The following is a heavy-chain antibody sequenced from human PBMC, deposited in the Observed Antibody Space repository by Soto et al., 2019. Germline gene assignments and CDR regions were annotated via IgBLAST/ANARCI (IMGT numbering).Heavy chain of an antibody. J-gene: IGHJ5*02. Sequence: PGGSLRLSCVGSGFVFKNFAINGVRQPPGKGLEWVSVIRGTGLNTYYAASVKGRFNISRDNSKNTVYLQMDSLKVEDTAVYYCAKRASPANIDNWFDPWGPGTQVTVSS. CDR3: AKRASPANIDNWFDP. CDR2: IRGTGLNT. V-gene: IGHV3-23*01. CDR1: GFVFKNFA.